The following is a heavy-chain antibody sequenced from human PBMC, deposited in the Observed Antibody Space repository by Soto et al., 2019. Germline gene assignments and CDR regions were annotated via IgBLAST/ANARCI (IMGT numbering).Heavy chain of an antibody. J-gene: IGHJ5*02. D-gene: IGHD2-15*01. V-gene: IGHV4-34*01. CDR1: GGSFSGYY. CDR2: INHSGST. Sequence: SETLSLTCAVYGGSFSGYYWSWIRQPPGKGLEWIGEINHSGSTNYNPSLKSRVTISVDTSKNQFSLKLSSVTAADTAVYYCARGLGYCSGGSCYSGILRGSSSGYGRAWFDPWGQGTLVTVPS. CDR3: ARGLGYCSGGSCYSGILRGSSSGYGRAWFDP.